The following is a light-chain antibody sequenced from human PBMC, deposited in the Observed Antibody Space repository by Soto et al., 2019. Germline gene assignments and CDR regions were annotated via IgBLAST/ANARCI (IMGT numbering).Light chain of an antibody. J-gene: IGKJ1*01. Sequence: EIVLTQSPATLSLSPGERATLSCRASQSVSKYLAWYQQKPGQAPRLLVYDVSNRATGIPARFSGSGSQTDFNLTITSLEPADFAVYYCQQRSNWPRTFGQGTKVEIK. CDR2: DVS. V-gene: IGKV3-11*01. CDR1: QSVSKY. CDR3: QQRSNWPRT.